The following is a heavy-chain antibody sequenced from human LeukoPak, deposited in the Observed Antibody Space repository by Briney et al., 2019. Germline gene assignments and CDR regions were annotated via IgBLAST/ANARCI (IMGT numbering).Heavy chain of an antibody. V-gene: IGHV3-30*18. CDR1: GFTFSSYG. D-gene: IGHD3-16*01. J-gene: IGHJ4*02. CDR2: ISYDGSNK. Sequence: PGRSLRLSCAASGFTFSSYGMHWVRQAPGKGLEWVAVISYDGSNKYYADSVKGRFTISRDNSKNTLYLQMNSLRAEDTAVYDCAKLGDYWGQGTLVTVSS. CDR3: AKLGDY.